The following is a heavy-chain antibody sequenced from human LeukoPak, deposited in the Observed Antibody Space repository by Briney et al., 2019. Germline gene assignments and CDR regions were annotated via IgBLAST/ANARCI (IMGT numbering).Heavy chain of an antibody. V-gene: IGHV3-7*01. J-gene: IGHJ4*02. CDR3: ARDRVDY. CDR1: GFIFSGYD. Sequence: PGGSLRLSCEASGFIFSGYDMNWVRQAPGKGLEWVANIKQDGSEKYYVDSVKGRFTISRDNAKNSLYLQMNSLRAEDTAVYYCARDRVDYWGQGTLVTVSS. CDR2: IKQDGSEK.